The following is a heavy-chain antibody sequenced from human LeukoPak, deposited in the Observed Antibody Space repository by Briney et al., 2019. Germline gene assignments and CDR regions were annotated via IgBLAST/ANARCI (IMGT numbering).Heavy chain of an antibody. Sequence: SETLFLTCAVYGGSFSGYYWSWIRQPPGKGLEWIGEINHSGSTNYNPSLKSRVTISVDTSKNQFSLKLSSVTAADTAVYYCARARPYYYGSGSNYYYYYMDVWGKGTTVTVSS. CDR1: GGSFSGYY. CDR3: ARARPYYYGSGSNYYYYYMDV. CDR2: INHSGST. D-gene: IGHD3-10*01. V-gene: IGHV4-34*01. J-gene: IGHJ6*03.